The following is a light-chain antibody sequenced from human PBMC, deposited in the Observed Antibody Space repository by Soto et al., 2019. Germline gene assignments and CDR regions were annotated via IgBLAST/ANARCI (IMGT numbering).Light chain of an antibody. CDR3: MQALQTPA. CDR1: QSLLHNNGYNY. CDR2: LGS. Sequence: DILMTQSPLSLPVTPGEPASISCRSSQSLLHNNGYNYLDWYLQKPGQSPQLLIYLGSNRASGVPDRFSGSGSGTDFTLKISRVEAEDVGVYYCMQALQTPAFGQGTKVDIK. J-gene: IGKJ1*01. V-gene: IGKV2-28*01.